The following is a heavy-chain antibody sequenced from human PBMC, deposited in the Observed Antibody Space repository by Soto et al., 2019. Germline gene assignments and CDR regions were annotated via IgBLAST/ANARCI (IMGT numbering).Heavy chain of an antibody. Sequence: GSLRLSCAASGFTFSPYWMHWVRQGPGKGLEWVAHINGDGTTIAYADSVKGRFTISRDNAKNTLFLEIKSLRADDTAVYYCARDRGYPDSFNVWGQGTMVTVSS. CDR3: ARDRGYPDSFNV. J-gene: IGHJ3*01. V-gene: IGHV3-74*01. CDR2: INGDGTTI. D-gene: IGHD3-22*01. CDR1: GFTFSPYW.